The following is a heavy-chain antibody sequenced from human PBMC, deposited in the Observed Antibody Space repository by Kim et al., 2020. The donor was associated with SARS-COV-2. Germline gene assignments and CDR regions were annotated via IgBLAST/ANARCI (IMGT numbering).Heavy chain of an antibody. Sequence: GGSLRLSCAASGFTFSTYAMSWVRQAPGKGLEWVSAISTSGTNTYYTDSVKGRFTISRDNSKNTLYLQMNSLRAADTAVYYCAKRMLSSSGNYYFDYWGQGTLVAVSS. CDR2: ISTSGTNT. D-gene: IGHD3-22*01. J-gene: IGHJ4*02. V-gene: IGHV3-23*01. CDR3: AKRMLSSSGNYYFDY. CDR1: GFTFSTYA.